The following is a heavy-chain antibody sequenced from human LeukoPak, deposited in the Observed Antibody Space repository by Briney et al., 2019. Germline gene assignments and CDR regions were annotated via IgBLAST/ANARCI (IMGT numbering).Heavy chain of an antibody. J-gene: IGHJ3*02. CDR3: EGLAARRWAFDI. V-gene: IGHV3-66*01. CDR2: IYSGGST. D-gene: IGHD6-6*01. Sequence: GRSLRLSCAASGFTFSSNYMSWVRQAAGKGLDWVSVIYSGGSTYYADSVKGRFTISRDNSKNTLYLQMNRLRAEDTAVYYCEGLAARRWAFDIWGQGTMVTVSS. CDR1: GFTFSSNY.